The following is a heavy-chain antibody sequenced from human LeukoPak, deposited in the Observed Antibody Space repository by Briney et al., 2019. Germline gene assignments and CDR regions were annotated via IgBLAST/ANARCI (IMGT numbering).Heavy chain of an antibody. CDR3: ARDQGVPSGGLDY. J-gene: IGHJ4*02. D-gene: IGHD2-15*01. CDR1: GGSISSYY. Sequence: SETLSLTCTVSGGSISSYYWSWIQQPPGKGLEWIGYIYYSGSTNYNPSLKSRVTISVDTSKNQFSLKLSSVTAADTAVYYCARDQGVPSGGLDYWGQGTLVTVSS. V-gene: IGHV4-59*01. CDR2: IYYSGST.